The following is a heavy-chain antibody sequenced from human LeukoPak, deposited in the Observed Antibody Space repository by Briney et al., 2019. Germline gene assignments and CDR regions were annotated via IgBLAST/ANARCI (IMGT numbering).Heavy chain of an antibody. V-gene: IGHV3-30-3*01. CDR3: ARDAGMIVVVINYFDY. D-gene: IGHD3-22*01. CDR1: GFTFSSYA. J-gene: IGHJ4*02. CDR2: ISYDGSNK. Sequence: PGGSLRLSCAASGFTFSSYAMHRVRQAPGKGLEWVAVISYDGSNKYYADSVKGRFTISRDNSKNTLYLQMNSLRAEDTAVYYCARDAGMIVVVINYFDYWGQGTLVTVSS.